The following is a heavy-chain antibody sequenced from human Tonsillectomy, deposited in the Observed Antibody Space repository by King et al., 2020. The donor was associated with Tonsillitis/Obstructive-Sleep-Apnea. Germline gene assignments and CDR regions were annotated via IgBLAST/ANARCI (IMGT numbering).Heavy chain of an antibody. J-gene: IGHJ3*02. CDR3: ARDMVLEAGGDAFDI. V-gene: IGHV4-59*01. D-gene: IGHD2-8*01. CDR1: GGSISSYY. Sequence: QMQLQESGPGLVKPSETLSLTCTVSGGSISSYYWSWIRQPPGKGLEWIGYIYYSGSTNNNPSLKSRVTISVDTSKNQLSLKLSSVTAADTAVYYCARDMVLEAGGDAFDIWGQGTMVTVSS. CDR2: IYYSGST.